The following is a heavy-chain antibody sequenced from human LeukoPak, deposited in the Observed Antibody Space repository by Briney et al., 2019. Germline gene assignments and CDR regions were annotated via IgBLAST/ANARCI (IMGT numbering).Heavy chain of an antibody. Sequence: SGTLSLTCAVSGGSISRSNWWSWVRPPPGKGLEWIGDILHSGDTNYNASLGSRLTISLDKSRNQFSLQLSSVTAADTAVYYCAGYNIPYTFEFWGPGTVVTVSS. J-gene: IGHJ4*02. V-gene: IGHV4-4*02. CDR2: ILHSGDT. CDR1: GGSISRSNW. CDR3: AGYNIPYTFEF. D-gene: IGHD1-14*01.